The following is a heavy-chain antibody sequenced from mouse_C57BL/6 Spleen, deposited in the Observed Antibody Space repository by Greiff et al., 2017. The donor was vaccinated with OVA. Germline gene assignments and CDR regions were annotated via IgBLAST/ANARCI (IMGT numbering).Heavy chain of an antibody. J-gene: IGHJ3*01. V-gene: IGHV5-4*01. Sequence: EVQVVESGGGLVKPGGSLKLSCAASGFTFSSYAMSWVRQTPEKRLEWVATISDGGSYTYYPDNVKGRFTISRDNAKNNLYLQMSHLKSEDTAMYYCARWAYSNFAWIAYWGQGTLVTVSA. CDR2: ISDGGSYT. CDR3: ARWAYSNFAWIAY. CDR1: GFTFSSYA. D-gene: IGHD2-5*01.